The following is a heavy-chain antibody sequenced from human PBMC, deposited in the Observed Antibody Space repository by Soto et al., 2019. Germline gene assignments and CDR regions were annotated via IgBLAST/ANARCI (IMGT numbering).Heavy chain of an antibody. Sequence: EVQLVESGGGLVQPGGSLRLSCAVSGFTFSSDWMHWVRQAPGKGLVWVSRINSDGSSTSYADSVKGRFTISRDNAKNTLYLQMNSLRAEDTAVYYCASGRFAELFLGDYWGQGTLVTVSS. CDR1: GFTFSSDW. V-gene: IGHV3-74*01. CDR3: ASGRFAELFLGDY. J-gene: IGHJ4*02. D-gene: IGHD3-10*01. CDR2: INSDGSST.